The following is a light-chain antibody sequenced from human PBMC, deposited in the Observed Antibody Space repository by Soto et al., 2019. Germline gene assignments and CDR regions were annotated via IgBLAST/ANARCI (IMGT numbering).Light chain of an antibody. CDR2: GAS. CDR1: QSVSSY. CDR3: QQYGRSLWT. Sequence: IVLTQSPGPLSLPPGARATLSCVASQSVSSYLAWYQQKPGQAPRLLIYGASSRATGIPDRFSGSGSGTDFTLTISRLEPEDFAVYYCQQYGRSLWTFGQVTKVDIK. V-gene: IGKV3-20*01. J-gene: IGKJ1*01.